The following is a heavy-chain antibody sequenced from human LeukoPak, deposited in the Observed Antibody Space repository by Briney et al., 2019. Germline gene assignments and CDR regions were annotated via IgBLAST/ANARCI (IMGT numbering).Heavy chain of an antibody. CDR2: INHSGST. V-gene: IGHV4-34*01. D-gene: IGHD6-19*01. CDR1: GGSFSGYY. Sequence: SETLSLTCAVYGGSFSGYYWSWIRQPPGKGLEWIGEINHSGSTNYNPSLKSRVTISVDTSKNQFSLKLSSVTAADTAVYYCASGPSPNDSSGNGSDYWGQGTLATVSS. J-gene: IGHJ4*02. CDR3: ASGPSPNDSSGNGSDY.